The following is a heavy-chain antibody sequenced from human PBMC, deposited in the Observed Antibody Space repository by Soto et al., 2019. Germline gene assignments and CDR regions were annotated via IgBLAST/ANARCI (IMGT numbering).Heavy chain of an antibody. CDR2: ISGNGGRA. Sequence: EVQLLESGGALIQPGGSLRLSCVASGFSFSNYGMSWVRQAPGKGLEWVSGISGNGGRAYYADSVKGRFTISRDNSKNTVYLQMNSLRAEDTAVYYCAKDLEWLLLLFENWGQGTLVTVSS. V-gene: IGHV3-23*01. D-gene: IGHD3-22*01. J-gene: IGHJ4*02. CDR3: AKDLEWLLLLFEN. CDR1: GFSFSNYG.